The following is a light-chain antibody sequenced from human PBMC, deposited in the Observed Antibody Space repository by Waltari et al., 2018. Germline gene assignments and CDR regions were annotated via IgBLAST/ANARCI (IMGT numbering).Light chain of an antibody. CDR3: SSYTSSSTFVV. V-gene: IGLV2-14*01. J-gene: IGLJ2*01. CDR2: DVS. Sequence: QSALTQPASVSGSPGQSITISCTGTSSDVGGYNYVSWYQQHPGKAPKLMIYDVSKRTSGVSNRFSGSKSGNTASLTISGLRAEDEADYYCSSYTSSSTFVVVGGGTKLTVL. CDR1: SSDVGGYNY.